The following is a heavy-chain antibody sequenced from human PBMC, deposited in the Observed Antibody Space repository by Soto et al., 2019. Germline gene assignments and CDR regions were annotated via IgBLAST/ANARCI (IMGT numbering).Heavy chain of an antibody. CDR2: ISASTSKT. CDR3: ARVEAAMSGHWFDP. D-gene: IGHD2-2*01. Sequence: XSVKVSCKASVYTFSSYGISWVRQAPGQGLEWLGWISASTSKTKYAQKFQGRVTMTTDRSTSTVDMELRGLRSDDTAVYYCARVEAAMSGHWFDPWGQGTLVTVSS. J-gene: IGHJ5*02. V-gene: IGHV1-18*01. CDR1: VYTFSSYG.